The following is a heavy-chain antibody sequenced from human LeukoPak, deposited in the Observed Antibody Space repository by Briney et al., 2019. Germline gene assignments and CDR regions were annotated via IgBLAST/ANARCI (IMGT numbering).Heavy chain of an antibody. D-gene: IGHD3-16*01. CDR3: TTGVDY. CDR1: GFTFSNAW. Sequence: GGSLRLSCAASGFTFSNAWMNWVRQAPGKGLEWVGRIKPKSDGATTDYAAPVKGRFTISRDDSKNTLYLQVNSLKTEDTAVYYCTTGVDYWGQGTLVTVSS. V-gene: IGHV3-15*01. CDR2: IKPKSDGATT. J-gene: IGHJ4*02.